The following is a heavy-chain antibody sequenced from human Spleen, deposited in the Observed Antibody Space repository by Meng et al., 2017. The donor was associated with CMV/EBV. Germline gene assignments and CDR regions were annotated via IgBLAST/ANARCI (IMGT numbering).Heavy chain of an antibody. V-gene: IGHV3-30*04. CDR2: ISHRRSYK. CDR3: AREGSGSSWYTVDY. CDR1: GFTFSSYP. Sequence: GGSLRLSCAASGFTFSSYPVHWVRQAPGKGLEWVALISHRRSYKSYADSVKDRFTISRDNSDATLHLQMDSLRAEDTAVYYCAREGSGSSWYTVDYWGQGTLVTVSS. D-gene: IGHD6-13*01. J-gene: IGHJ4*02.